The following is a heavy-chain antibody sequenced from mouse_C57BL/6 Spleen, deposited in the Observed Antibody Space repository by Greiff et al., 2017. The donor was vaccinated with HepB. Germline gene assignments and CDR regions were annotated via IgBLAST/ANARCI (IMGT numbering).Heavy chain of an antibody. V-gene: IGHV2-5*01. CDR1: GFSLTSYG. J-gene: IGHJ2*01. CDR3: AKNGGYYPYYFDY. D-gene: IGHD2-3*01. Sequence: QVQLQQSGPGLVQPSQSLSITCTVSGFSLTSYGVHWVRQSPGKGLEWLGVIWRGGSTDYNAAFMSRLSITKDNSKSQVFFKMNSLQADDTAIYYCAKNGGYYPYYFDYWGQGTTLTVSS. CDR2: IWRGGST.